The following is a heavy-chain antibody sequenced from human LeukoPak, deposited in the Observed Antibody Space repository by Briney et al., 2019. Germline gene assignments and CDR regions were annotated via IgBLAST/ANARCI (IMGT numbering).Heavy chain of an antibody. Sequence: PSETLSLTCTVSGGSISSSSYYWGWIRQPPGKGLEWIGSIYYSGSTYYNPSLKSRVTISVDTSKNQFSLKLSSVTAADTAVYYCAGGYCSGGSCYPNWFDPWGQGTLVTVSS. J-gene: IGHJ5*02. D-gene: IGHD2-15*01. CDR2: IYYSGST. V-gene: IGHV4-39*07. CDR1: GGSISSSSYY. CDR3: AGGYCSGGSCYPNWFDP.